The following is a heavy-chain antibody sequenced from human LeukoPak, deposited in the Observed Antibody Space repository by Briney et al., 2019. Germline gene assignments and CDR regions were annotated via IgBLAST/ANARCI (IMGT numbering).Heavy chain of an antibody. Sequence: GGSLRLSCAASGFTFSSYSMNWVRQAPGKVLEWVSSITSGGTYIYYADSVKGRFTISTDNAKNSLYLQMNSLRAEDTAVYYCARGDYTTVFDYWGQGALVTVSS. CDR1: GFTFSSYS. CDR3: ARGDYTTVFDY. D-gene: IGHD2-2*02. J-gene: IGHJ4*02. V-gene: IGHV3-21*01. CDR2: ITSGGTYI.